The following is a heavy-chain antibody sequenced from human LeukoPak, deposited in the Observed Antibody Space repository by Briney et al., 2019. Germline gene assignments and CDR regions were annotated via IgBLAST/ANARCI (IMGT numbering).Heavy chain of an antibody. CDR2: INPNSGGT. J-gene: IGHJ4*02. V-gene: IGHV1-2*06. D-gene: IGHD5-12*01. CDR1: GYTFTGYA. CDR3: ARGDMVATPNLFFDY. Sequence: ASVKVSCKASGYTFTGYAMHWVRQAPGQGLEWMGRINPNSGGTNYAQKFQGRVTMTRDTSISTAYMELSRLRSDDTAVYYCARGDMVATPNLFFDYWGQGTLVTVSS.